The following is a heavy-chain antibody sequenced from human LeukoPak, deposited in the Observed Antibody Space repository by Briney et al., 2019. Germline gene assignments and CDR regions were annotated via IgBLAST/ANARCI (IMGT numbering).Heavy chain of an antibody. V-gene: IGHV4-59*01. D-gene: IGHD5-24*01. CDR1: GGSISSYY. Sequence: SETPSLTCTVSGGSISSYYWSWIRQPPGKGLEWIGYIYYSGSTNYNPSLKSRVTISVDTSKNQFSLKLSSVTAADTAVYYCARGLLDGYTHPAAFDIWGQGTMVTVSS. J-gene: IGHJ3*02. CDR3: ARGLLDGYTHPAAFDI. CDR2: IYYSGST.